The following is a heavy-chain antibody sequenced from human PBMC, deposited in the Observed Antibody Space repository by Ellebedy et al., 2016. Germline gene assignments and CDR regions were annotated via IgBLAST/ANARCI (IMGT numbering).Heavy chain of an antibody. Sequence: SETLSLTXTVSGGSISSGGYYWSWIRQHPGKGLEWIGYIYYSGSTYYNPSLKSRVTISVDTSKNQFSLKLSSVTAADTAVYYCAVEKVGRIDYWGQGTLVTVSS. D-gene: IGHD1-1*01. CDR1: GGSISSGGYY. J-gene: IGHJ4*02. V-gene: IGHV4-31*03. CDR2: IYYSGST. CDR3: AVEKVGRIDY.